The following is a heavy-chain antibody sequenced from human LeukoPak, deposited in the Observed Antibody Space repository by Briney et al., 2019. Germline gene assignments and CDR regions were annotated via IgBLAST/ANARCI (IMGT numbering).Heavy chain of an antibody. CDR1: GFTFSSYS. Sequence: GGSLRLSCAASGFTFSSYSMNWVRQAPGKGLEWVSSISSSSSYIYYADPVKGRFTISRDNAKNSLYLQMNSLRAEDTAVYYCARDPTRIYCSSTSCSSDVWGQGTTVTVSS. CDR3: ARDPTRIYCSSTSCSSDV. V-gene: IGHV3-21*01. J-gene: IGHJ6*02. CDR2: ISSSSSYI. D-gene: IGHD2-2*01.